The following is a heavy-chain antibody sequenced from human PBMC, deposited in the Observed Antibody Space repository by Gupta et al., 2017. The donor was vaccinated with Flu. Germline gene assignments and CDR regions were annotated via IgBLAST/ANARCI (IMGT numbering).Heavy chain of an antibody. J-gene: IGHJ4*02. CDR2: ISSSSSYI. CDR3: ARGAVTTYNFDY. V-gene: IGHV3-21*01. Sequence: CSSYSMNWVRQAPGKGLEWVSSISSSSSYIYYADSVKGRFTISRDNAKNSLYLQMNSLRAEDTAVYYCARGAVTTYNFDYWGQGTLVTVSS. D-gene: IGHD4-17*01. CDR1: CSSYS.